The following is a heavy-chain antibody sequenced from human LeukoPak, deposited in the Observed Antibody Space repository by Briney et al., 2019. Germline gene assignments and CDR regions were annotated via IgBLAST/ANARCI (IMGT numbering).Heavy chain of an antibody. V-gene: IGHV1-18*01. Sequence: ASVKVSCKASGYTFTSYGISWVRQAPGQGLEWMGWIGAYNGNTNYAQKLQGRVTMTTDTSTSTAYMELRSLRSDDTAVYYCARVYTVTTGLPYFDYWGQGTLVTVSS. CDR1: GYTFTSYG. D-gene: IGHD4-17*01. CDR3: ARVYTVTTGLPYFDY. J-gene: IGHJ4*02. CDR2: IGAYNGNT.